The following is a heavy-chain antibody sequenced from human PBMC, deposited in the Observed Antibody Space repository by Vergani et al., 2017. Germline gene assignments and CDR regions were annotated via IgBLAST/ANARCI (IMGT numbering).Heavy chain of an antibody. Sequence: QVQLQESGPGLVKPSQTLSLTCTVSGGSISSGSYYWSWIRQPAGKGLEWIGRIYTSGSTNYNPSLKSRVTISVDTSKNQFSLKLSSVTAADTAVYYCASLVGPDYDFWSGYADYYYYMDVWGKGTTVTVSS. CDR1: GGSISSGSYY. CDR3: ASLVGPDYDFWSGYADYYYYMDV. J-gene: IGHJ6*03. D-gene: IGHD3-3*01. CDR2: IYTSGST. V-gene: IGHV4-61*02.